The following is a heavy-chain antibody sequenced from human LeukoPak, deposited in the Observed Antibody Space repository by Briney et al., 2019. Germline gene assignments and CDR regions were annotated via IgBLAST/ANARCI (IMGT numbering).Heavy chain of an antibody. CDR1: GYSFTSYW. Sequence: GESLKISCKGSGYSFTSYWIGWVRQMPGKGLEWMGIIYPGDSDTRYSPSFQGQVTISADKSINTAYLQWSSLKASDTAMYYCVATSGIAAAGTAVYFDYWGQGTLVTVSS. CDR2: IYPGDSDT. CDR3: VATSGIAAAGTAVYFDY. V-gene: IGHV5-51*01. D-gene: IGHD6-13*01. J-gene: IGHJ4*02.